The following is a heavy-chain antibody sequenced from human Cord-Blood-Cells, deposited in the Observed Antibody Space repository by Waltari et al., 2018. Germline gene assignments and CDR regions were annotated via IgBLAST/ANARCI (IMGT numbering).Heavy chain of an antibody. Sequence: QVQLQQWGAGLLKPSETLSLTCAVYGGSFSGYYWSWTRQPPGKGLAWIGEINHSGSNNYNPSLKSRVNISVDTSKNQFSLKLSSVTAADTAVYYCARWFSGSYYFDYWGQGTLVTVSS. D-gene: IGHD3-10*01. V-gene: IGHV4-34*01. CDR2: INHSGSN. J-gene: IGHJ4*02. CDR3: ARWFSGSYYFDY. CDR1: GGSFSGYY.